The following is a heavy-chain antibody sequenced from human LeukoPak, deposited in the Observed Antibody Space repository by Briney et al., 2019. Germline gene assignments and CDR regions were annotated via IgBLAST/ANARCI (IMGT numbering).Heavy chain of an antibody. Sequence: LPGGSLRLSCAASGFTFNNYAMHWVRQAPGKGLEWVAVISYDGSNKYYADSVKGRFTISRDSSKNTLYLQMNSLRAEATAVYYCARDGSSGWTWYFDYWGRGTLVTVSS. J-gene: IGHJ4*02. V-gene: IGHV3-30-3*01. CDR1: GFTFNNYA. CDR3: ARDGSSGWTWYFDY. D-gene: IGHD6-19*01. CDR2: ISYDGSNK.